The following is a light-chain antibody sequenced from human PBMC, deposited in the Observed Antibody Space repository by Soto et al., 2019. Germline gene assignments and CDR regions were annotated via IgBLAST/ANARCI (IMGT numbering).Light chain of an antibody. J-gene: IGKJ3*01. CDR2: GAS. CDR3: QQLNSFPIP. V-gene: IGKV1-9*01. Sequence: IQLTQSPSSLSASVGDRVTISCRASQGIANFLDWYQQKPGKAPKLLIYGASTLQSVVPSRFSGSGSGTDFTLTISSPQPEDFATYYCQQLNSFPIPFGPGTKVDIK. CDR1: QGIANF.